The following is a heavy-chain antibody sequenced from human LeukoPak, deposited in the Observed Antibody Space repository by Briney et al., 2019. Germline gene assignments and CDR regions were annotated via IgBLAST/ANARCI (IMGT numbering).Heavy chain of an antibody. CDR2: INTNTGNP. CDR3: AREGYDSSGYGNVAFDI. Sequence: ASVKVSCKASGYTFTSYAMNWVRQAPGQGLEWMGWINTNTGNPTYAQGFAGRFVFSLDTSVSTAYLQISSLKAEDTAVCYCAREGYDSSGYGNVAFDIWGQGTMVTVSS. V-gene: IGHV7-4-1*02. J-gene: IGHJ3*02. D-gene: IGHD3-22*01. CDR1: GYTFTSYA.